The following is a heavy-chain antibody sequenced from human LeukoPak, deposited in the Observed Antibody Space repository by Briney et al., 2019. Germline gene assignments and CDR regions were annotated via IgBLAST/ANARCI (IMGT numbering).Heavy chain of an antibody. CDR1: GFTFNIYW. Sequence: PGGSLRLSCAASGFTFNIYWMSWVRQAPGKGLEWVANTKEDGSVKYYVDSVKGRFTISRDNTKNSLYLQMNSLRVEDTAVYYCARDQNFQQWGQGTLVTVSS. CDR2: TKEDGSVK. V-gene: IGHV3-7*01. J-gene: IGHJ1*01. CDR3: ARDQNFQQ.